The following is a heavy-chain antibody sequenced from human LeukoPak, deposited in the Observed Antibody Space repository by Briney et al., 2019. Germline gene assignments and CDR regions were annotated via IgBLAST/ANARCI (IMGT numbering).Heavy chain of an antibody. D-gene: IGHD3-10*01. CDR1: GFTFSSYA. V-gene: IGHV3-30*04. CDR3: VGEGSSDGIYYFYY. Sequence: GGSLRLSCAASGFTFSSYAMHRVRQAPGKGLEWVAFISYDGTNKYYVDSVKGRLTISRGDSKNTLYLQMNSLRVEDTAVYYCVGEGSSDGIYYFYYWGQGTLVTVSS. J-gene: IGHJ4*02. CDR2: ISYDGTNK.